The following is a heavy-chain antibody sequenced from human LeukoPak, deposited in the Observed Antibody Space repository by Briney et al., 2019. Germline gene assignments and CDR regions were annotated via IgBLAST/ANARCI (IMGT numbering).Heavy chain of an antibody. J-gene: IGHJ6*02. D-gene: IGHD1-26*01. CDR3: ARDGSPDDYGMDV. Sequence: ASVKVPCKASGYTFTSYYMHWVRQAPGQGLEWMGIINPSGGSTSYAQKFQGRVTMTRDTSTSTVYMELSSLRSEDTAVYYCARDGSPDDYGMDVWGQGTTVTVSS. CDR1: GYTFTSYY. CDR2: INPSGGST. V-gene: IGHV1-46*01.